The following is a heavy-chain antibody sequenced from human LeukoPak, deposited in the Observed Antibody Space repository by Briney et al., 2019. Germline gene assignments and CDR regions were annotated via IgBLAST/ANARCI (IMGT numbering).Heavy chain of an antibody. D-gene: IGHD6-19*01. Sequence: GGSLRLSCVVSGFTFNSYWMSWVRQAPGKGLEWVANIKQDGSEKYYVDSVKGRFTISRDNAKNSLYLQMNSLRAEDTAVYYCAKVRDSSRDAFDIWGQGTMVTVSS. CDR2: IKQDGSEK. CDR1: GFTFNSYW. J-gene: IGHJ3*02. CDR3: AKVRDSSRDAFDI. V-gene: IGHV3-7*03.